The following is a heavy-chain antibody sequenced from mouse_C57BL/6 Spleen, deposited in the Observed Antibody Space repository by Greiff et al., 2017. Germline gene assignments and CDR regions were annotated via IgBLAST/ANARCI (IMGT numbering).Heavy chain of an antibody. V-gene: IGHV1-82*01. CDR1: GYAFSSSW. D-gene: IGHD1-1*01. J-gene: IGHJ4*01. Sequence: VQLQQSGPELVKPGASVKISCKASGYAFSSSWMNWVKQRPGKGLEWIGRIYPGDGDTNYNGKFKGKATLTADKSSSTAYMQLSSLTSEDSAVYFGAQYYYGSSYYYAMDYWGQGTSVTVSS. CDR3: AQYYYGSSYYYAMDY. CDR2: IYPGDGDT.